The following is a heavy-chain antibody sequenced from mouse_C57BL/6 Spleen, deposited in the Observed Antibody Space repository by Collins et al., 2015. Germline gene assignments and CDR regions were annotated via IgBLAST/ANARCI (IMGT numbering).Heavy chain of an antibody. V-gene: IGHV1-58*01. CDR2: IYIGNGYT. D-gene: IGHD1-1*01. CDR1: FTSYG. Sequence: FTSYGINWVKQRPGQGLEWIGYIYIGNGYTEYNEKFKGKATLTSDTSSSTAYMQLSSLTSEDSAIYFCAIYYYGSRRRYFDVWGTGTTVTVSS. CDR3: AIYYYGSRRRYFDV. J-gene: IGHJ1*03.